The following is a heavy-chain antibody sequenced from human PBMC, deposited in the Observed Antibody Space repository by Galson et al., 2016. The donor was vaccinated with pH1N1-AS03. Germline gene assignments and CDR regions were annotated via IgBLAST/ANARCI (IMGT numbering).Heavy chain of an antibody. D-gene: IGHD2-2*01. Sequence: SLRLSCAVSGFTFGSHWMSWVRQAPGKGLEWVANINNDGDEKYYVDRVKGRFAMSRDNAKNALYLQMNSLRAEDTAVYYCARDRTVVAASIIYYYGMDVWGQGTTVTVSS. CDR2: INNDGDEK. V-gene: IGHV3-7*03. CDR1: GFTFGSHW. J-gene: IGHJ6*02. CDR3: ARDRTVVAASIIYYYGMDV.